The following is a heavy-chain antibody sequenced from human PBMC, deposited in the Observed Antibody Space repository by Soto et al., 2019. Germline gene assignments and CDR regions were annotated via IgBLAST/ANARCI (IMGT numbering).Heavy chain of an antibody. D-gene: IGHD3-3*01. V-gene: IGHV4-59*08. CDR2: AYSSGSA. Sequence: SETLSLTCTVSGASISSDYWSWIRQPPGKGLEWIGYAYSSGSAIYNPSLKSRVTISLDTSKSQFSLKLSSVTAADTAVYYCARLLISRVINDYIDYSGPALLVTV. CDR3: ARLLISRVINDYIDY. J-gene: IGHJ4*01. CDR1: GASISSDY.